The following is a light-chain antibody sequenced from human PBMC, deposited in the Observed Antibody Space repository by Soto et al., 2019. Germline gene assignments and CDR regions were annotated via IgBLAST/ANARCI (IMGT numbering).Light chain of an antibody. CDR3: SSYAGSYVV. V-gene: IGLV2-8*01. J-gene: IGLJ2*01. CDR1: SSDVGGYNY. Sequence: QSVLTRPPSASGSPGQSVTISCTGTSSDVGGYNYVSWYQQHPGKAPKLMIYEVSKRPSGVPDRFSGSKSGNTASLTVSGLQAEDEADYYCSSYAGSYVVFGGGTQLTVL. CDR2: EVS.